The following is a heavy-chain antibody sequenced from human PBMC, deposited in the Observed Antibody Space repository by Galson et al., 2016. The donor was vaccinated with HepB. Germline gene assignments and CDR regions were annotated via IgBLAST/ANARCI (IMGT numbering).Heavy chain of an antibody. CDR3: ARINELDDY. J-gene: IGHJ4*02. Sequence: SLRLSCAASGFTFSSYSMNWVRQAPGKGLEWVSSISNSSSHTYYADSVKGRFTISRDNAKNSLYLQMNSLRAEDTAVYYCARINELDDYWGQGTLVTVSS. V-gene: IGHV3-21*01. D-gene: IGHD1-1*01. CDR2: ISNSSSHT. CDR1: GFTFSSYS.